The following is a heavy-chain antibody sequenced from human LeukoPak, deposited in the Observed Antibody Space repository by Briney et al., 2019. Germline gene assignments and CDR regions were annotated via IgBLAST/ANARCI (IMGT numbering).Heavy chain of an antibody. CDR2: ISGSGGST. V-gene: IGHV3-23*01. Sequence: GGSLRLSCAASGFTFSGFSMNWVRQAPGKGLEWVSAISGSGGSTYYADSVKGRFTISRDNSKNTLYLQMNSLRAEDTAVYYCAKDADYYDSTYYFDYWGQGTLVTVSS. J-gene: IGHJ4*02. D-gene: IGHD3-22*01. CDR1: GFTFSGFS. CDR3: AKDADYYDSTYYFDY.